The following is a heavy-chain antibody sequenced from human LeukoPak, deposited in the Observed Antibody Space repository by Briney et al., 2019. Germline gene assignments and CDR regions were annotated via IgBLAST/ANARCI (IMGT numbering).Heavy chain of an antibody. Sequence: GGSLRLSCAASGFTFSSYSMNWVCQAPGKGLEWVSYISSSSSTIYYADSVKGRFTISRDDAKNSLYLQMSSLRDEDTAVYYCARGRMVRGSFFDYWGQGTLVTVSS. V-gene: IGHV3-48*02. CDR2: ISSSSSTI. J-gene: IGHJ4*02. CDR1: GFTFSSYS. D-gene: IGHD3-10*01. CDR3: ARGRMVRGSFFDY.